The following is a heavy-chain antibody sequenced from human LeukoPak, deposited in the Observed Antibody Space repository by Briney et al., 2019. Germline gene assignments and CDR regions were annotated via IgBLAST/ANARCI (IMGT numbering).Heavy chain of an antibody. CDR2: MNPNSGNT. CDR3: ARGPNKSDGGNSGSAWFDP. D-gene: IGHD4-23*01. V-gene: IGHV1-8*01. CDR1: GYTFTTYA. Sequence: ASVKVSCEASGYTFTTYAINWVRQATVHGRVWVGWMNPNSGNTGYAQKFQGRVTMTRNTSISTAYMELSSLRSEDTAVYYCARGPNKSDGGNSGSAWFDPWGQGTLVTVSS. J-gene: IGHJ5*02.